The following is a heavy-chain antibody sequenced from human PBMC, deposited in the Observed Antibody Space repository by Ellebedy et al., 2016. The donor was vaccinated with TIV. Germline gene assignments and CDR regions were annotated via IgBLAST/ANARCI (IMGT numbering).Heavy chain of an antibody. V-gene: IGHV3-23*01. Sequence: GGSLRLSXAVSGFTFSRNVMNWIRQAPGKGLEWVSSMNANGGTTYDADSVKGRFTISRDNSQNTLYLQMNDLRAEDTAIYYCAKTKGSSDAFDSWGQGTLVTVS. J-gene: IGHJ3*01. CDR1: GFTFSRNV. CDR2: MNANGGTT. CDR3: AKTKGSSDAFDS.